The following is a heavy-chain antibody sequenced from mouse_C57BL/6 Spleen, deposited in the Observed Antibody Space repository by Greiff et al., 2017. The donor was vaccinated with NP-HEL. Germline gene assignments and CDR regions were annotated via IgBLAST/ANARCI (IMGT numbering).Heavy chain of an antibody. J-gene: IGHJ3*01. CDR2: ISYDGSN. CDR3: ARYYYGSPFAY. D-gene: IGHD1-1*01. V-gene: IGHV3-6*01. Sequence: EVKVEESGPGLVKPSQSLSLTCSVTGYSITSGYYWNWIRQSPGNKLEWMGYISYDGSNNYNPSLKNRISITRDTSKNQFFLKLNSVTTEDTATYYCARYYYGSPFAYWGQGTLVTVSA. CDR1: GYSITSGYY.